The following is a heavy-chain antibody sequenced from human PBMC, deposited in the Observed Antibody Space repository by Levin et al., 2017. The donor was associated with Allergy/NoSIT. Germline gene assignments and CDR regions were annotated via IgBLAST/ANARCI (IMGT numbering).Heavy chain of an antibody. CDR3: ARDSGSFAMDV. J-gene: IGHJ6*02. CDR2: INPNTGGT. D-gene: IGHD1-26*01. Sequence: GESLKISCQASGYTFTAYYIHWVRQAPGQGLEWMGRINPNTGGTHSAQKFQGRVTVARDTSISTAYMELSRLTSDATAMYYCARDSGSFAMDVWGQGTTVTVSS. V-gene: IGHV1-2*06. CDR1: GYTFTAYY.